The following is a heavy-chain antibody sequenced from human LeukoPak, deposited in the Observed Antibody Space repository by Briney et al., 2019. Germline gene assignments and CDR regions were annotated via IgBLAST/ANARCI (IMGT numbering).Heavy chain of an antibody. Sequence: PGGSLRLSCAASGFTFNTYDMHWVRQAPGKGLEWVAFVRYNGSKKYYADSVKGRFTISGDSSKNTLYLQMNSLRPEDTAVYYCAKDEGYILLTVDDFWGQGTLVTVSS. D-gene: IGHD1-20*01. J-gene: IGHJ4*02. CDR1: GFTFNTYD. V-gene: IGHV3-30*02. CDR2: VRYNGSKK. CDR3: AKDEGYILLTVDDF.